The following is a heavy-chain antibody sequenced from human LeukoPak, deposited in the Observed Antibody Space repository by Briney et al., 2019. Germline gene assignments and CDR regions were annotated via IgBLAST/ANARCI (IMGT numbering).Heavy chain of an antibody. V-gene: IGHV4-31*03. CDR2: KYYSGSA. D-gene: IGHD2-2*01. CDR3: ATPYCSSISCLDVFSM. CDR1: GVSVSDGRYY. J-gene: IGHJ3*02. Sequence: TSETLCLTCNVSGVSVSDGRYYWTWIRQHPGKGLEWIGYKYYSGSAKYNPSLKSRLTISVDTSKNQFSLQLTSVTAADTATYYCATPYCSSISCLDVFSMWGQGTRVTVSS.